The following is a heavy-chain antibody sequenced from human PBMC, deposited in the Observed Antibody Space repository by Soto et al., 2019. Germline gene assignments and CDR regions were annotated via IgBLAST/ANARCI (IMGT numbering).Heavy chain of an antibody. CDR2: VNPNSGGT. CDR3: ARERNAVPADN. CDR1: GYTFTGYY. Sequence: GPSVKVSCKASGYTFTGYYMHWVRQAPGQGLEWMGWVNPNSGGTNYAQKFQGRVTMTRDTSISTAYMELSRLRSDDTAVYYCARERNAVPADNWGQGTLVTVSS. D-gene: IGHD2-2*01. V-gene: IGHV1-2*02. J-gene: IGHJ4*02.